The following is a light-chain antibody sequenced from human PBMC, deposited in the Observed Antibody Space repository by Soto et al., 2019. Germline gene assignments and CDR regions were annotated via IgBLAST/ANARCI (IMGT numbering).Light chain of an antibody. J-gene: IGKJ2*01. CDR1: QSISNNY. Sequence: EIVLVQSPGTLSLSPGERATLSCRASQSISNNYLAWYQQKPGQAPRLLIYGASSRATGVPDRFSGSGTGTDFSLTITRLEPEDFAVYYCQQYSVSPLMYTFGQGTKVGV. CDR2: GAS. CDR3: QQYSVSPLMYT. V-gene: IGKV3-20*01.